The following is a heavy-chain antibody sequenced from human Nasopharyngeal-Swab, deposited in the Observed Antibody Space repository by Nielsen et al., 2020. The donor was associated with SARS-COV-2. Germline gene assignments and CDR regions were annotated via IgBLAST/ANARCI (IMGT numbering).Heavy chain of an antibody. CDR3: SRGNYNPDY. Sequence: GESLKISCTGSGYSFTSYWIGWVRQMPGKGLEWMGVIYPGDSDTRYSPSFQGQVTISADKSISTAYLQWNSLKASAPAMYYCSRGNYNPDYWGQGTLVTVSS. CDR1: GYSFTSYW. CDR2: IYPGDSDT. J-gene: IGHJ4*02. V-gene: IGHV5-51*01. D-gene: IGHD1-26*01.